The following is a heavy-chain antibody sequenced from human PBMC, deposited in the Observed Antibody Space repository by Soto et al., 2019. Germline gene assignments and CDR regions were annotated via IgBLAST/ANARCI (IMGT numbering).Heavy chain of an antibody. Sequence: GASVKISCKASGYTFTSCYMHWVRQAPGQGLECMAVINASGGSTNCAQKFQARFTMTGDTSTSAVFMELSILISQATAVYYSATGRSSASQSAYYYGMDVWGKVTRVTVSS. CDR3: ATGRSSASQSAYYYGMDV. CDR2: INASGGST. J-gene: IGHJ6*04. D-gene: IGHD6-19*01. V-gene: IGHV1-46*01. CDR1: GYTFTSCY.